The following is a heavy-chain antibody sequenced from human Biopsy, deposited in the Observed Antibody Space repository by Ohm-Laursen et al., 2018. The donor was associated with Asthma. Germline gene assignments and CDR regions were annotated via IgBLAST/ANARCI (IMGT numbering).Heavy chain of an antibody. V-gene: IGHV1-18*01. J-gene: IGHJ6*02. D-gene: IGHD3-10*01. CDR1: GYTFNSAG. CDR3: ARAVDYSHYYGIDV. CDR2: ISVYTGNT. Sequence: ASVKASCKTSGYTFNSAGITWARQAPGQGLEWMGWISVYTGNTKVAQKLQDRVTMITDTSTSTAYMELRSLRSDDTAVYFCARAVDYSHYYGIDVWGQGTTVTVS.